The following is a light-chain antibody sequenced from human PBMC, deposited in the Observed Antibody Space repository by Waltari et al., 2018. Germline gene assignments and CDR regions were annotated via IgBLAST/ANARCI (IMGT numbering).Light chain of an antibody. J-gene: IGKJ1*01. CDR3: QQYYDSST. CDR1: RSISSW. Sequence: DIQMTQSPSTLSASVGDRVTITCRASRSISSWLAWYQQKPGKAPSLLIYKASSLKSGVPSRFSGSGSGTEFTLTISSLQPDDFASYYCQQYYDSSTFGQGTSWNSN. CDR2: KAS. V-gene: IGKV1-5*03.